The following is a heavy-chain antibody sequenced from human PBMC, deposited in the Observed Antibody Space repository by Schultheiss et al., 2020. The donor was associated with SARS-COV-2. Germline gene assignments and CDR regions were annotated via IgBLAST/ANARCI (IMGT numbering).Heavy chain of an antibody. V-gene: IGHV1-2*06. Sequence: ASVKVSCKASGYTFIGYYMHWVRQAPGQGLEWMGRINPNSGGTNYAQKFQGRVTMTRYTSISTAYIELNSLTSDNTTVYYCARDIAARVAGSLPAWFDPWGQGAVVTVAS. J-gene: IGHJ5*02. D-gene: IGHD6-19*01. CDR1: GYTFIGYY. CDR3: ARDIAARVAGSLPAWFDP. CDR2: INPNSGGT.